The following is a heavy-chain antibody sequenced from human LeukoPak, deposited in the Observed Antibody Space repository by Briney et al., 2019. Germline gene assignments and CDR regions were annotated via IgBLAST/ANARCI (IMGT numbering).Heavy chain of an antibody. V-gene: IGHV3-33*06. CDR1: GFTFSSYG. CDR3: AKDSQYYDFWSGYYTVRYFDY. J-gene: IGHJ4*02. Sequence: GGSLRLSCAASGFTFSSYGMHWVRQAPGKGLEWVAVIWYDGSNKYYADSVKGRFTIARDNSKNTLYLQMNSLRAEDTAVYYCAKDSQYYDFWSGYYTVRYFDYWGQGTLVTVSS. CDR2: IWYDGSNK. D-gene: IGHD3-3*01.